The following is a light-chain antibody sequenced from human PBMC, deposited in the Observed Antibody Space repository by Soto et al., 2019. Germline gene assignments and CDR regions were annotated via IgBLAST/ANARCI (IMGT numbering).Light chain of an antibody. Sequence: QSVLTQPRSVSGSPGQSVTVSCTGTSSDVGGYNFVSWYQQHPGKAPKLMIYDVSKRPSGVSDRFSGSKSGNTASLTISGLQAEDEAVYFCSSYTGSSTQYVFGTGTKVTVL. V-gene: IGLV2-11*01. J-gene: IGLJ1*01. CDR2: DVS. CDR3: SSYTGSSTQYV. CDR1: SSDVGGYNF.